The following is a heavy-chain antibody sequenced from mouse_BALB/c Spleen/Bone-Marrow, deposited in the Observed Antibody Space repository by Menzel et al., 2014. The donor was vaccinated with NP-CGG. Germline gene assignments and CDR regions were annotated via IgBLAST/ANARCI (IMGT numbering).Heavy chain of an antibody. D-gene: IGHD1-2*01. CDR2: IFPGDSTT. V-gene: IGHV1S56*01. CDR1: GNTFTSYD. CDR3: VRSRLRDWYFDV. J-gene: IGHJ1*01. Sequence: VQLQQPGVELVKPGASVKLSCKASGNTFTSYDINWVRQRPEQGLEWIGWIFPGDSTTKYNEKFKGKATLTTDKSSSTVQMQLSRLESEDTAVYSSVRSRLRDWYFDVWGAGTTVTISS.